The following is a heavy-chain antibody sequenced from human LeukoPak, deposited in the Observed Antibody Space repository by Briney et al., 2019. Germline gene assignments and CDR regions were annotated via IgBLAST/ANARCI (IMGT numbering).Heavy chain of an antibody. D-gene: IGHD6-19*01. CDR2: ISSSSSTI. V-gene: IGHV3-48*01. J-gene: IGHJ4*02. CDR1: GFTFSSYS. Sequence: GGSLRLSCAASGFTFSSYSMNWVRQAPGKGLEWVSYISSSSSTIYYADSVKGRFTISRDNAKSSLYLQMNSLRAEDTAVYYCARDPYSSGWYSFDYWGQGTLVTVSS. CDR3: ARDPYSSGWYSFDY.